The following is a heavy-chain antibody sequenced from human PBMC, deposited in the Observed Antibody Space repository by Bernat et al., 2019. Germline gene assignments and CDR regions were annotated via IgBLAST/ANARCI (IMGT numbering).Heavy chain of an antibody. CDR2: IYSGGST. CDR3: SREGCSGRSCYSVFDY. Sequence: EVQLVESGGGLVQPGGSLRLSCAASGFTVSSNYMSWVRQAPGQGLEWVSGIYSGGSTYYADSVKGRFTISRDNSKNTLYLQMNRLRAEDTAVYYCSREGCSGRSCYSVFDYWGQGTLVTVSS. D-gene: IGHD2-15*01. V-gene: IGHV3-66*01. CDR1: GFTVSSNY. J-gene: IGHJ4*02.